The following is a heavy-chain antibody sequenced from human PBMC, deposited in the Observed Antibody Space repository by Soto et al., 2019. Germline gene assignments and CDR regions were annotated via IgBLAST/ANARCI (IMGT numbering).Heavy chain of an antibody. D-gene: IGHD6-19*01. J-gene: IGHJ5*02. CDR3: ARGPQSSGWRGKWFDA. Sequence: QVQLVQSGAEVKKPGASVKVSCNAAGYTFSNYSIISVRQAPGQGLQWMGWIVTYNGNTQSTQKLQGRATRTTDTCTSTAYMELRSLRSDDRAVYYCARGPQSSGWRGKWFDAWGQGTMVTVSS. V-gene: IGHV1-18*01. CDR2: IVTYNGNT. CDR1: GYTFSNYS.